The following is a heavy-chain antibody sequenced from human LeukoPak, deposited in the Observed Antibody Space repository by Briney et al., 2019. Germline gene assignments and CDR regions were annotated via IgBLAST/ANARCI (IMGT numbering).Heavy chain of an antibody. D-gene: IGHD6-13*01. V-gene: IGHV1-24*01. J-gene: IGHJ6*04. CDR1: GYTFTGYY. CDR2: FDPEDGET. CDR3: ATRQLVYYGMDV. Sequence: GASVKVSCKASGYTFTGYYMHWVRQAPGQGLEWMGGFDPEDGETIYAQKFRGRVTMTEDTSTVTAYMELSSLRSEDTAVYYCATRQLVYYGMDVWGKGTTVTVSS.